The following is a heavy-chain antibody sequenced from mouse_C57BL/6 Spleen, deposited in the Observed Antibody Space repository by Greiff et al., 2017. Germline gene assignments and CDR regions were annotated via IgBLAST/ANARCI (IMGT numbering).Heavy chain of an antibody. J-gene: IGHJ4*01. CDR2: MYPGDGDT. CDR3: AKSYDDYAMDY. Sequence: SGPELVKPGASVKIYCKASGYEFSSSWLNWVKKRPGKGLAWIGRMYPGDGDTKYNGKLKGKATLTADKSYSTAYMQLSSLTSEDSAVYFCAKSYDDYAMDYWGQGTSVTVSS. V-gene: IGHV1-82*01. D-gene: IGHD2-12*01. CDR1: GYEFSSSW.